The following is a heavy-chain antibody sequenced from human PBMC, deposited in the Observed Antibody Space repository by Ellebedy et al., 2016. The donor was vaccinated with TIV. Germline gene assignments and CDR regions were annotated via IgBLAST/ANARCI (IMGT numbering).Heavy chain of an antibody. J-gene: IGHJ4*02. V-gene: IGHV1-3*01. Sequence: ASVKVSCKASGYTFTSYAMHWVRQAHGQRIEWMGWINAGNGNTKYSQKFQGRVTITRDTSASTAYMELSSLRSEDTAVYYCARLEFVGWIQLWPHFDYWGQGTLVTVSS. CDR2: INAGNGNT. CDR3: ARLEFVGWIQLWPHFDY. CDR1: GYTFTSYA. D-gene: IGHD5-18*01.